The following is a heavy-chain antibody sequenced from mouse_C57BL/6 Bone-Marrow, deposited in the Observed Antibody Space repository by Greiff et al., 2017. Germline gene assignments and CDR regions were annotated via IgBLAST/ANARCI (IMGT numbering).Heavy chain of an antibody. CDR2: IDPSDSYT. CDR3: AREYYTWFAY. D-gene: IGHD2-12*01. V-gene: IGHV1-69*01. Sequence: QVQLQQSGAELVMPGASVKLSCKASGYTFTSYWMHWVKQRPGQGLEWIGEIDPSDSYTNYNQKFKGKSTLTVDKSSSTAYMQLSSLTSEDSAVYYCAREYYTWFAYWGQGTLVTVSA. J-gene: IGHJ3*01. CDR1: GYTFTSYW.